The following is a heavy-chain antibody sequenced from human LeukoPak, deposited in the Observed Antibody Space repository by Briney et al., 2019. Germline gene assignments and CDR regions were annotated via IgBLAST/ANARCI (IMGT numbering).Heavy chain of an antibody. CDR1: GGSISSYY. Sequence: SETLSLTCTVSGGSISSYYWSWIRQPPGKGLEWIGYVYYSGSTGYNPSLKSRVTISVDTSKNQFSLKLSSVTAADAAVYYCARGPGSGTYWAFDYWGQGTLVTVSS. CDR2: VYYSGST. J-gene: IGHJ4*02. D-gene: IGHD1-26*01. CDR3: ARGPGSGTYWAFDY. V-gene: IGHV4-59*01.